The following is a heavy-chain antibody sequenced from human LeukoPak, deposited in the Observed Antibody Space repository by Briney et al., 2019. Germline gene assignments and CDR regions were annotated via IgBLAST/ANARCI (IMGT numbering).Heavy chain of an antibody. CDR3: AKVRQFYGDFDY. CDR1: GFTFSSYA. CDR2: ISGSGGST. D-gene: IGHD4-17*01. J-gene: IGHJ4*02. Sequence: PGGSLRLSCAASGFTFSSYAMSWVRQAPGKGLEWVSAISGSGGSTYYADSVKGRFTISRDNSKNTLYLQMNSLRAEGTAVYYCAKVRQFYGDFDYWGQGTLVTVSS. V-gene: IGHV3-23*01.